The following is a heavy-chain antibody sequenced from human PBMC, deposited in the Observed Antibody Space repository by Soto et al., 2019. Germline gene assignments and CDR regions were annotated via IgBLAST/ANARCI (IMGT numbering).Heavy chain of an antibody. Sequence: QVQLQESGPGLVKPSETLSLTCTVSGGSISSYYWSWIRQPPGKGLEWIGYIYYSGSTNYNPSLXRXVXIXXGTSKNPFALKLSSGTAADTAVYYCTRLWGWSVGYWRQGTLGTVSP. CDR3: TRLWGWSVGY. V-gene: IGHV4-59*08. J-gene: IGHJ4*02. CDR2: IYYSGST. D-gene: IGHD3-16*01. CDR1: GGSISSYY.